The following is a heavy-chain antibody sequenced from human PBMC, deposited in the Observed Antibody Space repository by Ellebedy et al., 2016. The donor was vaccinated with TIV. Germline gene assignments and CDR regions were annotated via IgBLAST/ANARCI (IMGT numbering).Heavy chain of an antibody. CDR1: GFTFSSYA. Sequence: GGSLRLSCSASGFTFSSYAMHWVRQAPGKGLEWVSYISSSGSTIYYADSVKGRFTISRDNAKNSLYLQMNSLRAEDTAVYYCAKVGSSGWYEVDAFDIWGQGTMVTVSS. V-gene: IGHV3-48*03. J-gene: IGHJ3*02. CDR2: ISSSGSTI. D-gene: IGHD6-19*01. CDR3: AKVGSSGWYEVDAFDI.